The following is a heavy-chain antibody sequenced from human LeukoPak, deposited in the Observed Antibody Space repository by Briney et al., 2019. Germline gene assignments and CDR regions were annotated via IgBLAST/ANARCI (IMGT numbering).Heavy chain of an antibody. V-gene: IGHV4-59*08. D-gene: IGHD1-26*01. CDR3: ARHVTGGSYKRGWFDP. CDR2: IYYSGST. CDR1: GGSISSYY. J-gene: IGHJ5*02. Sequence: SETLSLTCTVSGGSISSYYWSWIRQPPGKGLEWIGYIYYSGSTNYNPSLKSRVTISVDTSKNQFSLKLSSVTAADTAVYYCARHVTGGSYKRGWFDPWGQGTLVTVSS.